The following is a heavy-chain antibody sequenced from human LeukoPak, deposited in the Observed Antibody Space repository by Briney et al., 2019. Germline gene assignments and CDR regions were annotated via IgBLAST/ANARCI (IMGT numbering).Heavy chain of an antibody. CDR1: GFTVSSIH. D-gene: IGHD4-23*01. J-gene: IGHJ4*02. CDR3: ARDYGGNSGLDY. CDR2: INSDGSST. V-gene: IGHV3-74*01. Sequence: GGSLRLSCAASGFTVSSIHMVWVRQAPGQGLVWVSRINSDGSSTSYADSVKGRFTISRDNAKNTLYLQMNSLRAEDTAVYYCARDYGGNSGLDYWGQGTLVTVSS.